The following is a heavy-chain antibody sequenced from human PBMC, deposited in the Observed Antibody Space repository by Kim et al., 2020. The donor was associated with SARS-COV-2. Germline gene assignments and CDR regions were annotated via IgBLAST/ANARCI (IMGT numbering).Heavy chain of an antibody. D-gene: IGHD1-20*01. V-gene: IGHV3-23*01. CDR2: IRGNGGST. Sequence: GGSLRLSCAASGFIFKTYAMSWVRQAPGKGLEWVSGIRGNGGSTYYADSVKGRCTISRDNSKNTLYLQVSSLRAEDTAVYYCAKKNPITTTENYGDQGTLVTVSA. J-gene: IGHJ4*02. CDR3: AKKNPITTTENY. CDR1: GFIFKTYA.